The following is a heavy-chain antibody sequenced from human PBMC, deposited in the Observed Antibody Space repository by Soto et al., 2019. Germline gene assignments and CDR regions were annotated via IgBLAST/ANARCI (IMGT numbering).Heavy chain of an antibody. D-gene: IGHD3-10*01. CDR2: INHSGST. CDR1: GGSFSGYY. CDR3: ARGRADYYGPGSYWAVFDY. V-gene: IGHV4-34*01. J-gene: IGHJ4*02. Sequence: QVQLQQWGAGLLKPSETLSLTCAVYGGSFSGYYWSWIRQPPGKGLEWIREINHSGSTNYNPSLKNRVTLSVDTSKNHFSLNPSSVTAGDTAVYYCARGRADYYGPGSYWAVFDYWGQGTLVTVSS.